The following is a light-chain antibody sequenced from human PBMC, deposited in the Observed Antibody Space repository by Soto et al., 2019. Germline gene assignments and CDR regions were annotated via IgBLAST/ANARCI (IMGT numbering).Light chain of an antibody. CDR3: SSYTTRSNYV. J-gene: IGLJ1*01. V-gene: IGLV2-14*01. Sequence: QSVLTQPASVSGSPGQSITISCTGTSSDVGRFNFVSWFQQHPGKAPKLLIYEVTKRPSGVSNRFSGSKSGNTASLTISGLQTEDEADYYCSSYTTRSNYVFGTGTKVTV. CDR1: SSDVGRFNF. CDR2: EVT.